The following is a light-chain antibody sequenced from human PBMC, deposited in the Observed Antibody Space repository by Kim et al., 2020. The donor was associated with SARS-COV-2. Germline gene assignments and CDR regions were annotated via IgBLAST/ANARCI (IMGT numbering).Light chain of an antibody. CDR1: QSVSSSF. J-gene: IGKJ4*01. V-gene: IGKV3-20*01. CDR3: QQYGSSSLT. Sequence: EIVLTQSPGTLSLSPGERATLSCRASQSVSSSFLAWYQQRPGQAPRLLIYGASSRATAIPDRFSGSGSGTDFTLTISGLEPEDFAVYYCQQYGSSSLTFGGGTKVDIK. CDR2: GAS.